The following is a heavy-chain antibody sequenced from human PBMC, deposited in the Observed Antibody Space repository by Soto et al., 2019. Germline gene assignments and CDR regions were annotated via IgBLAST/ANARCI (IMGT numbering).Heavy chain of an antibody. D-gene: IGHD6-6*01. Sequence: VKVSCKASGGTFSSYAISWVRQAPGQGLEWMGGIIPIFGTANYAQKFQGRVTITADKSTSTAYMELSSLRSEDTAVYYCARGIVTHARDDSSSSRYYYYGMDVWGQGTTVTVSS. CDR2: IIPIFGTA. V-gene: IGHV1-69*06. J-gene: IGHJ6*02. CDR1: GGTFSSYA. CDR3: ARGIVTHARDDSSSSRYYYYGMDV.